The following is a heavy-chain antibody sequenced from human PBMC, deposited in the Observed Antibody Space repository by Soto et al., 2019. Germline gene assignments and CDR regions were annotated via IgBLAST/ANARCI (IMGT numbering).Heavy chain of an antibody. CDR3: VAELDFGKLSVV. D-gene: IGHD3-10*01. Sequence: QVQLVQSGVEVKKPGSSVRVSCKASGDTFKNSVISWVRQAPGQGLEWMGGTIPLFGTTDYAQKFQGRLTIPTDESTTTAYMEVSRLTSGNTAVYYCVAELDFGKLSVVWGQGTTVIVSS. V-gene: IGHV1-69*01. J-gene: IGHJ6*02. CDR1: GDTFKNSV. CDR2: TIPLFGTT.